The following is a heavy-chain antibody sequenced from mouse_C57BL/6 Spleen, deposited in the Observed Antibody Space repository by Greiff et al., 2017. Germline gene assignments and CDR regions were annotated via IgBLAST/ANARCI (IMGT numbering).Heavy chain of an antibody. D-gene: IGHD3-2*02. CDR3: ASTLRDYYAMDY. CDR2: IHPNSGST. J-gene: IGHJ4*01. V-gene: IGHV1-64*01. CDR1: GYTFTSYW. Sequence: QVQLQQPGAELVKPGASVKLSCKASGYTFTSYWMHWVKQRPGQGLEWIGMIHPNSGSTNYNEKFKSKATLTVDKSSSTAYMQLSSLTSEDSAVYYCASTLRDYYAMDYWGQGTSVTVSS.